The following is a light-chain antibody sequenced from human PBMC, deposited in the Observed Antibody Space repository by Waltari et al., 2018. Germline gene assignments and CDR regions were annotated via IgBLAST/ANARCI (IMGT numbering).Light chain of an antibody. CDR3: QQDNKWPPRVT. V-gene: IGKV3-15*01. J-gene: IGKJ5*01. CDR2: GAA. Sequence: EIVMTQSPAALSVSPGERATLPCRPSQSISTNLAWYQHKPGQPPGLLIYGAATRATGTPARFSGSGSGTEFTHTISSLQSEEFAIYYCQQDNKWPPRVTFGQGTRLEIK. CDR1: QSISTN.